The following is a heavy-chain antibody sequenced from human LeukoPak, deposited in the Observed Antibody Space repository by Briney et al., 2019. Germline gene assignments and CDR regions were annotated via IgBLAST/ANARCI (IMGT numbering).Heavy chain of an antibody. CDR3: ARHGTSGTNLNWFDP. V-gene: IGHV4-59*01. CDR2: IYYSGST. D-gene: IGHD1-1*01. CDR1: GGSISSYF. Sequence: SETLSLTCTVSGGSISSYFWTWIRQPPGKGLEWIGYIYYSGSTNYNPSLKSRVTISVDTSKNQFSLKLSSVTAADTAVYYCARHGTSGTNLNWFDPWGQGTLVTVSS. J-gene: IGHJ5*02.